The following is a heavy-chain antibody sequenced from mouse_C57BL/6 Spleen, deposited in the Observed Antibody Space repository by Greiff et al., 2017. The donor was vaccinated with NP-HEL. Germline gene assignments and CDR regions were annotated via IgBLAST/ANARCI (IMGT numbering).Heavy chain of an antibody. CDR1: GYTFTSYW. CDR2: INPSNGGT. V-gene: IGHV1-53*01. D-gene: IGHD2-4*01. J-gene: IGHJ2*01. Sequence: VQLQQPGTELVKPGASVKLSCKASGYTFTSYWMHWVKQRPGQGLEWIGNINPSNGGTNYNEKFKSKATLTVDKSSSTAYMQLSSLTSEDSAVYYCAIEGFYYDYDRDYWGQGTTLTVSS. CDR3: AIEGFYYDYDRDY.